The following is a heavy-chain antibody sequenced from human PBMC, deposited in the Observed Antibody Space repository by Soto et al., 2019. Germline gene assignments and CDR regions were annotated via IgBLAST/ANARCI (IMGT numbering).Heavy chain of an antibody. Sequence: SETLSLTCTVSGGSISSSSYYWGWIRQPPGKGLEWIGSIYYSGSTYYNPSLKSRVTISVDTSKNQFSLKLSSVTAADTAVYYCARHAETSTKSYCSGGSCLNWFDPWGQGTLVTVSS. V-gene: IGHV4-39*01. CDR1: GGSISSSSYY. D-gene: IGHD2-15*01. CDR3: ARHAETSTKSYCSGGSCLNWFDP. CDR2: IYYSGST. J-gene: IGHJ5*02.